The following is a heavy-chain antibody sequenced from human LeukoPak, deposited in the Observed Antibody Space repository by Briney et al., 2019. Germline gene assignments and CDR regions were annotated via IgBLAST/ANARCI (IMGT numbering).Heavy chain of an antibody. Sequence: SETLSLTCAVYGGSFSGYYWSWIRQPPGKGLEWIGEINHSGSTNYNPSLKSRVTISVDTSKNQFSLKLSSVTAADTAVYYCVRVYCSSTSCYSWFDPWGQGTLVTVSS. CDR2: INHSGST. D-gene: IGHD2-2*01. J-gene: IGHJ5*02. V-gene: IGHV4-34*01. CDR1: GGSFSGYY. CDR3: VRVYCSSTSCYSWFDP.